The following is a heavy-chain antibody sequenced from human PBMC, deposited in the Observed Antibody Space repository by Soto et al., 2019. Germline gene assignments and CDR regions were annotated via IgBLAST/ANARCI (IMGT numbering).Heavy chain of an antibody. J-gene: IGHJ4*02. CDR1: GYSLTELS. CDR3: ATEDYSSNWSFDY. CDR2: FDPEDGET. Sequence: XSVKVCCKVSGYSLTELSMHWVRQAPGKGLEWMGGFDPEDGETIYAQKFQGRVTMSEDTSTETAYMELSSLRSEDTAVYYCATEDYSSNWSFDYWGQGTLVTASS. D-gene: IGHD6-13*01. V-gene: IGHV1-24*01.